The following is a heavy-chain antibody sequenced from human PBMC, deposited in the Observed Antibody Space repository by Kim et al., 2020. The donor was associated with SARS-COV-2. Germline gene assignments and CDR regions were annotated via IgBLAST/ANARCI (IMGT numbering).Heavy chain of an antibody. J-gene: IGHJ5*02. V-gene: IGHV4-59*01. Sequence: SETLSLTCTVSGGSISSYYWSWIRQPPGKGLEWIGYIYYSGSTNYNPSLKSRVTISVDTSKNQFSLKLSSVTAADTAVYYCARGEGYYYGSGSTGWFDPWGQGTLVTVSS. CDR2: IYYSGST. D-gene: IGHD3-10*01. CDR1: GGSISSYY. CDR3: ARGEGYYYGSGSTGWFDP.